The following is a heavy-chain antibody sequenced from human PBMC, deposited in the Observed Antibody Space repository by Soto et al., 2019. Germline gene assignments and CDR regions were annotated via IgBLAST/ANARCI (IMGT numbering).Heavy chain of an antibody. CDR3: AKVRGGSYYPFDY. Sequence: EVQLLESGGGLVQPGGSPRLSCAASGFTFSSYAMSWVRQAPGKGLEWVSAISGSGGSTYYADSVKGRFTISRDNSKNTLYLQMNSLRAEDTAVYYCAKVRGGSYYPFDYWGQGTLVTVSS. CDR2: ISGSGGST. J-gene: IGHJ4*02. CDR1: GFTFSSYA. V-gene: IGHV3-23*01. D-gene: IGHD1-26*01.